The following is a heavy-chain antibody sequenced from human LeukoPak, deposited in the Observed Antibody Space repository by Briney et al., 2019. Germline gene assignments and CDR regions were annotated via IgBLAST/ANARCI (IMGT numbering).Heavy chain of an antibody. CDR3: VKDGTGDLFSASPCDN. CDR1: GFTFDDYI. J-gene: IGHJ4*02. Sequence: PGGSLRLSCAASGFTFDDYIMHWVRQAPGKGLEWVALISWDGGSTDYADSVKGRFTISRDNNKNSLYLQMNSLRTEDTALYYCVKDGTGDLFSASPCDNWGQGTLVTVSS. CDR2: ISWDGGST. D-gene: IGHD7-27*01. V-gene: IGHV3-43*01.